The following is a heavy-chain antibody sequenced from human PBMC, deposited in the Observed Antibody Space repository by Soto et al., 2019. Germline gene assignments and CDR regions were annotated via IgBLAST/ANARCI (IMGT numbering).Heavy chain of an antibody. CDR3: ARVGQDTILGTDWFDP. D-gene: IGHD3-3*01. CDR1: SGSFSGYY. J-gene: IGHJ5*02. V-gene: IGHV4-34*01. CDR2: INHSGST. Sequence: SETLSLTCAVYSGSFSGYYWSWIRQPPGKGLEWIGEINHSGSTNYNPSLKSRVTTSVDTSKNQFSLKLSSETAADTAVYYCARVGQDTILGTDWFDPWGQGTLVTVSS.